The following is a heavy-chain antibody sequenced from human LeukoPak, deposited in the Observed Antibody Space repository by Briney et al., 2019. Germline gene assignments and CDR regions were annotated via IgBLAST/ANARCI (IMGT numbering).Heavy chain of an antibody. CDR3: AKVGNTGFLQDY. D-gene: IGHD3-3*01. Sequence: GGSLRLSCAASGFTFSAYTMHWVRQAPGKGLEWVAVISYDGSYKYYADSVRGRFTFSRDNSKNTLYLQMNSLRAEDTAVYYCAKVGNTGFLQDYWGQGTLVTVSS. V-gene: IGHV3-30*04. CDR2: ISYDGSYK. J-gene: IGHJ4*02. CDR1: GFTFSAYT.